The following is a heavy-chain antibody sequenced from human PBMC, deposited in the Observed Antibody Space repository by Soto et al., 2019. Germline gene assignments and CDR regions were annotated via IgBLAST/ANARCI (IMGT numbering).Heavy chain of an antibody. CDR1: GFTFTSSA. CDR2: IVVGSGNT. D-gene: IGHD3-22*01. J-gene: IGHJ4*02. Sequence: SVKVSCKASGFTFTSSAVQWVRQARGQRLEWIGWIVVGSGNTNYAQKFQERVTITRDMSTSTAYMELSSLRSEDTAVYYCAAHLTYYYDSSGYYHDYWGQGTLVTVSS. V-gene: IGHV1-58*01. CDR3: AAHLTYYYDSSGYYHDY.